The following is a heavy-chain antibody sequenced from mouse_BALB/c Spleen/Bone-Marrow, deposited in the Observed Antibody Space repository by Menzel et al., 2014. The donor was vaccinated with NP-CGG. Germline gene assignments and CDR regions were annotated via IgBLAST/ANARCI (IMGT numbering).Heavy chain of an antibody. CDR3: ARAPPYDFYAMDY. J-gene: IGHJ4*01. CDR1: GFTFSDYY. CDR2: ISDGVSYA. D-gene: IGHD2-13*01. V-gene: IGHV5-4*02. Sequence: VQRVESGGGLVKPGGSLKLSCAASGFTFSDYYMFWVRQTPEKRLEWVATISDGVSYAYYPDSVKGRFTIPRDNARNNLYLQMSSLKSEDTAMYYCARAPPYDFYAMDYWGQGTSVTVPS.